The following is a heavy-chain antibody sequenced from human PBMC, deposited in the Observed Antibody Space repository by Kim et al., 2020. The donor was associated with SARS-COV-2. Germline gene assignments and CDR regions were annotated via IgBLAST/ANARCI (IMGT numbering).Heavy chain of an antibody. D-gene: IGHD3-10*01. V-gene: IGHV1-2*05. CDR2: INPNNGGT. CDR3: ARGDYGSGNYLDY. Sequence: ASVKVSCKASGYTFIGYYLHWVRQAPGQGLEWMGRINPNNGGTNYAQKFQGRVIMTRDTSISTAYMELSSLRSDDTVVYYCARGDYGSGNYLDYWGQGTLVTVSS. CDR1: GYTFIGYY. J-gene: IGHJ4*02.